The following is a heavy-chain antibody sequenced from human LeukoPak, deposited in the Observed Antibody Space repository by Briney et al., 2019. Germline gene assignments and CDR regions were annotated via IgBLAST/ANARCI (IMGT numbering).Heavy chain of an antibody. V-gene: IGHV4-34*01. CDR1: GGSFSDYY. J-gene: IGHJ6*02. D-gene: IGHD3-16*02. CDR2: INHSGST. Sequence: SETLSLTCAVYGGSFSDYYWSWIRQPPGKGLEWIGEINHSGSTNYNPSLKSRVTISIDTSKNQFSLKLSSVTAADTAVYYCANVWGGYRYNYYGMDVWGQGTTVTVSS. CDR3: ANVWGGYRYNYYGMDV.